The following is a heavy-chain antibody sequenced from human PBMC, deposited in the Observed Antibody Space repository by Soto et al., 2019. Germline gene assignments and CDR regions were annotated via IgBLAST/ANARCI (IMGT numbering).Heavy chain of an antibody. CDR3: VKVWGGYDFDY. Sequence: EVQLVESGGGLVQPGGSLRLSCSASGFSFSHYAMHWVRQAPGKGLEYVSEISSNGGNTYYADSVKGRFTISRDNSKNTLYLRMSSLRAEFTAVYYCVKVWGGYDFDYWGQGTLVTVSS. D-gene: IGHD7-27*01. V-gene: IGHV3-64D*08. J-gene: IGHJ4*02. CDR1: GFSFSHYA. CDR2: ISSNGGNT.